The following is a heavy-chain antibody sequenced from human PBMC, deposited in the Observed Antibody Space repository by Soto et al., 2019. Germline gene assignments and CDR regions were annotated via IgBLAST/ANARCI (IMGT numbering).Heavy chain of an antibody. CDR1: GGTFSSYA. D-gene: IGHD3-22*01. CDR3: AFTYYYDSSVPSGAFDI. Sequence: SVKVSCKASGGTFSSYAISWVRQAPGQGLEWMGGIIPIFGTANYAQKFQGRVTITADESTSTAYMELSSLRSEDTAVYYCAFTYYYDSSVPSGAFDIWGQGTMVTVSS. J-gene: IGHJ3*02. V-gene: IGHV1-69*13. CDR2: IIPIFGTA.